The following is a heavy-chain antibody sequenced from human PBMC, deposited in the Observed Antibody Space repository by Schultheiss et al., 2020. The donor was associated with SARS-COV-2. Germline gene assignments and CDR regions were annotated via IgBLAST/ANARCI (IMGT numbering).Heavy chain of an antibody. J-gene: IGHJ3*02. CDR2: ISYDGSNK. Sequence: SCAASGFTFSNYAMSWVRQAPGKGLEWVAVISYDGSNKYYAHSVKGRFTISRDNAKNSLYLQMNSLRIEDTAVYFCARSWGELPNAFDIWGQGTMVTVSS. D-gene: IGHD3-16*01. V-gene: IGHV3-30*04. CDR1: GFTFSNYA. CDR3: ARSWGELPNAFDI.